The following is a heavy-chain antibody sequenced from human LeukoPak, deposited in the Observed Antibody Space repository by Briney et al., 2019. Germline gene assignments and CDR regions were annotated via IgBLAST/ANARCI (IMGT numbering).Heavy chain of an antibody. D-gene: IGHD1-26*01. CDR1: GYTFTGYY. CDR2: INPNSGGT. Sequence: ASVKVSCKASGYTFTGYYMHWVRQAPGQGLEWMGWINPNSGGTNYAQKFQGRVTMTRDTSISTAYMELSRLRSDDTAVYYCARVGLGSYGAFDIWGQGTMVTVSS. J-gene: IGHJ3*02. V-gene: IGHV1-2*02. CDR3: ARVGLGSYGAFDI.